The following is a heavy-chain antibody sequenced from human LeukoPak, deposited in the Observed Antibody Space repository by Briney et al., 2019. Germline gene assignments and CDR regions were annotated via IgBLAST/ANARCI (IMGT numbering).Heavy chain of an antibody. J-gene: IGHJ4*02. CDR2: INAGNGNT. Sequence: GASVKVSCKASGYTFTSYAMHWVRQAPGQRLEWMGWINAGNGNTKYSQKFQGRVTITRDTSASTAYMGLSSLRSEDTAVYYCARDYCSSTSCLFDYWGQGTLVTVSS. CDR3: ARDYCSSTSCLFDY. D-gene: IGHD2-2*01. V-gene: IGHV1-3*01. CDR1: GYTFTSYA.